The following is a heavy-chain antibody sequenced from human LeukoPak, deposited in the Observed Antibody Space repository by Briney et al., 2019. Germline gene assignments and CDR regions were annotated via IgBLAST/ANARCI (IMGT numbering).Heavy chain of an antibody. CDR3: ARDLRSPDY. V-gene: IGHV3-74*01. Sequence: GGSLRLSCAASGFTFSNYWMHWVRQAPGKGLVWDSFLNSDGTSTYYADSVKGRFTISRDNAKNTLYLQMNSLRAEDTAVYYCARDLRSPDYLGQGTLVTGSS. CDR1: GFTFSNYW. CDR2: LNSDGTST. J-gene: IGHJ4*02.